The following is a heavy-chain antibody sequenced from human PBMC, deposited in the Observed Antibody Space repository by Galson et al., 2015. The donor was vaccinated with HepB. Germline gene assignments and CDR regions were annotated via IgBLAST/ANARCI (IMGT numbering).Heavy chain of an antibody. CDR2: INPSGGST. CDR1: GYTFTSYY. D-gene: IGHD5-12*01. V-gene: IGHV1-46*01. J-gene: IGHJ3*02. CDR3: ARGHHSGYDYWAFDI. Sequence: SVKVSCKASGYTFTSYYMHWVRRAPGQGLEWMGIINPSGGSTSYAQKFQGRVTMTRDTSTSTVYMELSSLRSEDTAVYYCARGHHSGYDYWAFDIWGQGTMVTVSS.